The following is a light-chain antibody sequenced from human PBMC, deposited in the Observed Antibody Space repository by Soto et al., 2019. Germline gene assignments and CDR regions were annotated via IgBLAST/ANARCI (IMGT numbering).Light chain of an antibody. Sequence: QSALTQPPSASGSPGQSVTISCTGTSSDVGAYNYVSWYQQHPGKAPKLMLFEVSQRPSGVPDRFSGSKSGNTASLTASGLLAEDEADYYCSSYAGSHNLVFGGGTKLTVL. V-gene: IGLV2-8*01. J-gene: IGLJ2*01. CDR1: SSDVGAYNY. CDR2: EVS. CDR3: SSYAGSHNLV.